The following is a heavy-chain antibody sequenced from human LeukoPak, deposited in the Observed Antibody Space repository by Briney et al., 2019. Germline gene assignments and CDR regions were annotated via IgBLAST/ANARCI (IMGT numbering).Heavy chain of an antibody. D-gene: IGHD1-26*01. CDR3: VRDHQWALDY. V-gene: IGHV3-11*04. J-gene: IGHJ4*01. CDR1: GFTFSDYS. CDR2: ISDTAKTI. Sequence: GGSLRLSCAASGFTFSDYSMSWIRQAPGKGLEWISDISDTAKTIHYADSVRGRFTISRDNVKNSLYLQMNSLRAEDTAMYYCVRDHQWALDYWGHGALVTVSS.